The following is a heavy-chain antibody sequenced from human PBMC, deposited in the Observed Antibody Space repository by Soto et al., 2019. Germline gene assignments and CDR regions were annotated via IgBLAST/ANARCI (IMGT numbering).Heavy chain of an antibody. CDR1: GGSISSYY. D-gene: IGHD3-3*02. CDR2: IYYSGST. Sequence: PSETLSLTCTVSGGSISSYYWSWIRQPPGKGLEWIGYIYYSGSTNYNPSLKSRVTISVDTSKNQFSLKLSSVTAADTAVYYCARERPGYSIFWGQGTLVTVSS. CDR3: ARERPGYSIF. J-gene: IGHJ4*02. V-gene: IGHV4-59*01.